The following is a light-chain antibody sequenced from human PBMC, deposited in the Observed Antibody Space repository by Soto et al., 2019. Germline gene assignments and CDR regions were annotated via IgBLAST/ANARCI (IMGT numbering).Light chain of an antibody. CDR3: SSFAHNKSWF. V-gene: IGLV2-23*01. CDR2: EGS. Sequence: QSVLTQPASVSGSPGQSITISCTGTSSDVGSYNIVSWYQQHPGKAPKLMIYEGSKRPSGVSNRFSGSKSGNTASLTISGLQAEDEADYYCSSFAHNKSWFLGTGTKVTVL. J-gene: IGLJ1*01. CDR1: SSDVGSYNI.